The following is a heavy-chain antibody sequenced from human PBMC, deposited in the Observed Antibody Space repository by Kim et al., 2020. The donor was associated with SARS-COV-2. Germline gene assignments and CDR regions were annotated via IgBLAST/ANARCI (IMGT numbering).Heavy chain of an antibody. CDR3: ARGGSVYDNYYDGMDV. Sequence: SLKIRVTISVDTSKNQFSLKLSSGTAADTAVYDCARGGSVYDNYYDGMDVWGQGTTVTVSS. V-gene: IGHV4-34*01. J-gene: IGHJ6*02. D-gene: IGHD5-12*01.